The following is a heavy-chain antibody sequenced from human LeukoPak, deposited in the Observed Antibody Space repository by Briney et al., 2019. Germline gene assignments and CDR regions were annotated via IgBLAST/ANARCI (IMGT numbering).Heavy chain of an antibody. CDR2: IDPNRGGT. CDR3: ARDSYP. Sequence: ASVKVSCKTSGYTFTAYFIHWVRQAPGQGLEWMGRIDPNRGGTDYAQKFQGRVTMTRDTSISTAYMDLSRLRSDDTATYYCARDSYPWGQGTLVTVSS. V-gene: IGHV1-2*06. CDR1: GYTFTAYF. J-gene: IGHJ5*02.